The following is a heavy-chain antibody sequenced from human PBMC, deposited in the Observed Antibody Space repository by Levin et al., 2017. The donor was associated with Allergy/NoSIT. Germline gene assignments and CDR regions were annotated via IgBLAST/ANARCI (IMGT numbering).Heavy chain of an antibody. CDR3: ARETLCTNGVCYGLDY. CDR1: GFTFSSYW. Sequence: SCAASGFTFSSYWMSWVRQAPGKGLEWVANINQDGSQRYYADFVKGRFTISRDNAKNSLDLQMNSLRAEDTAVYYCARETLCTNGVCYGLDYWGQGALVTVSS. V-gene: IGHV3-7*01. D-gene: IGHD2-8*01. CDR2: INQDGSQR. J-gene: IGHJ4*02.